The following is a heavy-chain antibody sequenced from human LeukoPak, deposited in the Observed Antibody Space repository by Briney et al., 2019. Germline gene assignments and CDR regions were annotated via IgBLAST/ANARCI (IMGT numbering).Heavy chain of an antibody. CDR3: ARGGSRSSGAFDI. V-gene: IGHV1-2*02. CDR1: GYTFTGYY. J-gene: IGHJ3*02. Sequence: ASVKVSCKASGYTFTGYYLHWVRQAPGQGLEWVVWIDPNNGGANYAQTFQGRVTMTRDTSISTAYMELSRLRFDDTAVYYCARGGSRSSGAFDIWGQGTMVTVSS. D-gene: IGHD6-13*01. CDR2: IDPNNGGA.